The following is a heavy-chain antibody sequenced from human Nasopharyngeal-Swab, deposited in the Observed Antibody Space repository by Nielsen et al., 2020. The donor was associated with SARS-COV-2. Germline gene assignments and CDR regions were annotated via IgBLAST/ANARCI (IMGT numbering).Heavy chain of an antibody. CDR1: GYTFTSYD. D-gene: IGHD3-16*02. J-gene: IGHJ4*02. Sequence: ASMKVSCKASGYTFTSYDINWVRQATGQGLEWMGWMNPNSGNTGYAQKFQGRVTMTRNTSISTAYMELSSLRSEDTAVYYCAREPRYYDYVWGSYRYGYFDYWGQGTLVTVSS. V-gene: IGHV1-8*01. CDR3: AREPRYYDYVWGSYRYGYFDY. CDR2: MNPNSGNT.